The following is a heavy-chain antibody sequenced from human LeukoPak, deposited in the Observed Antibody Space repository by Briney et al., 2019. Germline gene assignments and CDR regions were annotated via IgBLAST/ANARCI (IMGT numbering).Heavy chain of an antibody. CDR1: GFSFNHYA. Sequence: GESLRLSCAAPGFSFNHYAMYWVRQAPGEGLEWVSSIDATGAATYYADSVNGRFTISRDNSKNTFCLQMDSLRADDTAVYSCAKGSGSGWYGWFAPWGQGTLVTVSS. V-gene: IGHV3-23*01. CDR3: AKGSGSGWYGWFAP. J-gene: IGHJ5*02. D-gene: IGHD6-19*01. CDR2: IDATGAAT.